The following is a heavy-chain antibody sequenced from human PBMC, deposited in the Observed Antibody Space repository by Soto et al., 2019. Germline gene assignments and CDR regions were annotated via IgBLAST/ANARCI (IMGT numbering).Heavy chain of an antibody. J-gene: IGHJ4*02. CDR3: ARITPTVTTSILDY. CDR1: GGSISSGGYY. V-gene: IGHV4-31*03. D-gene: IGHD4-17*01. CDR2: IYYSGST. Sequence: SETLSLTCTVSGGSISSGGYYWSWIRQHPGKGLEWIGYIYYSGSTYYNPSLKSRVTISVDTSKNQFSLKLSSVTAADTAVYYCARITPTVTTSILDYWGQGTLVTVSS.